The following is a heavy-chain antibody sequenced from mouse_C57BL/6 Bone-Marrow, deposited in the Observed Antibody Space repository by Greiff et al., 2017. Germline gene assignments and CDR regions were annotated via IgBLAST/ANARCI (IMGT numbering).Heavy chain of an antibody. CDR3: TTTARAY. CDR2: IDPENGDT. J-gene: IGHJ3*01. CDR1: GFNIKDDY. D-gene: IGHD3-3*01. Sequence: EVKLLESGAELVRPGASVKLSCTASGFNIKDDYMHWVKQRPEQGLEWIGWIDPENGDTEYASKFQGKATITAETSSNTAYLQLSSLTSEDTAVYYCTTTARAYWGQGTLVTVSA. V-gene: IGHV14-4*01.